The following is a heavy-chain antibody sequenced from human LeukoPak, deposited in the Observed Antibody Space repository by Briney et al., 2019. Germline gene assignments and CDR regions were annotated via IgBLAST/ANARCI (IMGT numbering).Heavy chain of an antibody. J-gene: IGHJ4*02. Sequence: GGSLRLSCAVSGLTFNNYAMSWVRQAPGKGLEWVAVISYDGSNKYYADSVKGRFTISRDNSKNTLYLQMNSLRAEDTAVYYCARDHRGVRDYFDYWGQGTLVTVSS. CDR2: ISYDGSNK. CDR1: GLTFNNYA. D-gene: IGHD3-10*01. V-gene: IGHV3-30-3*01. CDR3: ARDHRGVRDYFDY.